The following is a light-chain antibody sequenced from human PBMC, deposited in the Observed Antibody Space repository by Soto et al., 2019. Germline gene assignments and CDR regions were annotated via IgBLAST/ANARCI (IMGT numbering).Light chain of an antibody. J-gene: IGKJ5*01. V-gene: IGKV1-13*02. CDR3: QQFNSYPIT. CDR2: DVS. Sequence: AIQVTQSPSSLSASVGDRVTITCRASQDIRGALAWYQQKPGKAPKLLIDDVSTLESGVPSRFSGSGSGTEFTLAISSLQPEDFGTYYCQQFNSYPITFGHGTRLEIK. CDR1: QDIRGA.